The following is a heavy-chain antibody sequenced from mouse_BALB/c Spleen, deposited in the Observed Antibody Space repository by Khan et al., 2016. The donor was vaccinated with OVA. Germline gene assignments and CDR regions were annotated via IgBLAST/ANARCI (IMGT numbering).Heavy chain of an antibody. CDR1: GYTFTNYG. D-gene: IGHD2-13*01. V-gene: IGHV9-3-1*01. CDR3: ASGDYWYFDV. Sequence: QIQLVQSGPELKKPGETVKISCKASGYTFTNYGMNWVKQAPGKGLKWMGWINTYTGEPTYADDFKGRFAFSLETSASTAYLQINNLKNEDTATDCWASGDYWYFDVWGAGTTVTVSS. J-gene: IGHJ1*01. CDR2: INTYTGEP.